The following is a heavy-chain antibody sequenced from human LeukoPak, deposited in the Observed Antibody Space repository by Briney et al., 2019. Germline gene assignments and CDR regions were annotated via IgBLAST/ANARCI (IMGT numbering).Heavy chain of an antibody. CDR2: IYYSGST. CDR1: VDSISSYY. CDR3: AGGGVILARYSPRFDP. J-gene: IGHJ5*02. V-gene: IGHV4-59*01. Sequence: SETLCLTCTVSVDSISSYYWSWIRHPPGRGLEWGGYIYYSGSTNYNPYLKSRVTISVDTTKNQFSLKRNSVTAADTAVSYCAGGGVILARYSPRFDPWGQGALVTVSS. D-gene: IGHD3-9*01.